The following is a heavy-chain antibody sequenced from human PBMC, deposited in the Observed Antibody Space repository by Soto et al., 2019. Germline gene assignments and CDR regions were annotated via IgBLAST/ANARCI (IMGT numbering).Heavy chain of an antibody. CDR1: GYSFTSYW. Sequence: PGDSLKISCKGSGYSFTSYWISWVRQMPGKGLEWMGRIDPSDSYTNYSPSFQGHVTISADKSISTAYLQWSSLKASDTAMYYCASQAGYSYGPGNWFDPWGQGPLVT. D-gene: IGHD5-18*01. V-gene: IGHV5-10-1*01. J-gene: IGHJ5*02. CDR2: IDPSDSYT. CDR3: ASQAGYSYGPGNWFDP.